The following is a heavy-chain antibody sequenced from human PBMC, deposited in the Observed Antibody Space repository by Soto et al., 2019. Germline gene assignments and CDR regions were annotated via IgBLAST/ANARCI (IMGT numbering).Heavy chain of an antibody. D-gene: IGHD2-2*03. CDR2: ISANGVGT. J-gene: IGHJ3*02. CDR1: GFSFSSHS. V-gene: IGHV3-64*07. CDR3: TRENGLNGFDI. Sequence: QLVESGGGLVQPGGSLRVSCAASGFSFSSHSMHWVRQAPGKRLEYISAISANGVGTYYADSVKGRFTISRDNSKNTLYLQMGSLSAEDMAVYHCTRENGLNGFDIWGQGTMVTVSS.